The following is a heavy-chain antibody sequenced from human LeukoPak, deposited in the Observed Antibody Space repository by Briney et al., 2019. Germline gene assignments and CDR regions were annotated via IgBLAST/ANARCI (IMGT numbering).Heavy chain of an antibody. Sequence: PGGSLRLSCAAPGFTFSSYSMNWVRQAPGKGLEWVSSISSSSSYIYYADSVKGRFTISRDNAKNSLYLQMNSLRAEDTAVYYCARDRDIVGFRNWFDPWGQGTLVTVSS. CDR1: GFTFSSYS. CDR3: ARDRDIVGFRNWFDP. J-gene: IGHJ5*02. D-gene: IGHD2-15*01. V-gene: IGHV3-21*01. CDR2: ISSSSSYI.